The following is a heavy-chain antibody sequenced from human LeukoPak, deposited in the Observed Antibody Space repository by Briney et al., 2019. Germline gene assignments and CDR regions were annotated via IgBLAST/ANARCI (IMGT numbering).Heavy chain of an antibody. Sequence: GGSLTLSCAASGFTFTNYWMHWVRQSPGKGLVWFSRINSNGSSTSYADSVKGRFTISRDNAKNTLHLQMTSLRVEDTALYYCAKGGATICDNWGQGTLVTVSS. CDR2: INSNGSST. CDR3: AKGGATICDN. V-gene: IGHV3-74*01. CDR1: GFTFTNYW. J-gene: IGHJ4*02. D-gene: IGHD5-12*01.